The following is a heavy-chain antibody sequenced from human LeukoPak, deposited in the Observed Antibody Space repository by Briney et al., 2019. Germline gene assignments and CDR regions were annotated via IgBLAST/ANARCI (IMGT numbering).Heavy chain of an antibody. Sequence: YPSETLSLTCTVSGGSISSYYWSWIRQPPGKGLEWIGYIYYSGSTNYNPSLKSRVTISVDTSKNQFSLKLSSVTAADTAVYYCARDGYGLLAFDIWGQGTMVTVSS. CDR3: ARDGYGLLAFDI. CDR2: IYYSGST. CDR1: GGSISSYY. V-gene: IGHV4-59*01. J-gene: IGHJ3*02. D-gene: IGHD2-2*03.